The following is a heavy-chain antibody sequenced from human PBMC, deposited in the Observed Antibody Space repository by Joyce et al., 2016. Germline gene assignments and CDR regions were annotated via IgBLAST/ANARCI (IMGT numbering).Heavy chain of an antibody. Sequence: EVQLVESGGTLVRPGGSLRLSCVASGFTFNTYDMNWVRQAPGKGLEWLSYISRSSSYIYDADSVEGRFTVSRDNAKNSLFLQMDSLRAEDTAVYYCARDRQGSNWIDCWGQGALVTVSS. V-gene: IGHV3-48*03. CDR2: ISRSSSYI. CDR3: ARDRQGSNWIDC. CDR1: GFTFNTYD. D-gene: IGHD2-8*01. J-gene: IGHJ4*02.